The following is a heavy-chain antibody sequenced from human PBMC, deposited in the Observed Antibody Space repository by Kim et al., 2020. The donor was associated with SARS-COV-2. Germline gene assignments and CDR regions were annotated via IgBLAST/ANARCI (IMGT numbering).Heavy chain of an antibody. Sequence: GGSLRLSCSASGFTFSNSGMAWVRQTPGKGLEYVAAIISKTDSTYTADSAQVKCTISSDKSESKLTLYMPIHRLKTTDADVSVDNQEVVVTDA. CDR2: IISKTDST. J-gene: IGHJ3*01. CDR3: VDNQEVVVTDA. CDR1: GFTFSNSG. V-gene: IGHV3-64D*09. D-gene: IGHD2-15*01.